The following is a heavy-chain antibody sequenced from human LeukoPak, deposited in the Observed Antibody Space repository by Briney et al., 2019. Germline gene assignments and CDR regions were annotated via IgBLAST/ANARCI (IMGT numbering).Heavy chain of an antibody. CDR1: GFTFNKYW. D-gene: IGHD6-13*01. CDR3: ARGLATAAAY. Sequence: GGSLRLSCVDFGFTFNKYWMSWVRQAPGKGLEWLVSINEDGSEKYYVDSVKGRFTISRDNAKNSVYLQMHSLRGEDTAVYYCARGLATAAAYWGQGTLVTVAS. CDR2: INEDGSEK. J-gene: IGHJ4*02. V-gene: IGHV3-7*01.